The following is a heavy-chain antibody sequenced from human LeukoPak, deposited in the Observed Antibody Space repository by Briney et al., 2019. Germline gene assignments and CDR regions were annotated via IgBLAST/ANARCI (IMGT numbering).Heavy chain of an antibody. Sequence: PGRSLRLSCAASGFTFSSYSMNWVRQAPGKGLEWVSSISSSSSYIYYADSVKGRFTISRDNTKNSLFLQVNSLRAEDTAVYYRARTGYYGMDVWGQGTTVTVSS. J-gene: IGHJ6*02. D-gene: IGHD3-10*01. CDR1: GFTFSSYS. CDR2: ISSSSSYI. CDR3: ARTGYYGMDV. V-gene: IGHV3-21*01.